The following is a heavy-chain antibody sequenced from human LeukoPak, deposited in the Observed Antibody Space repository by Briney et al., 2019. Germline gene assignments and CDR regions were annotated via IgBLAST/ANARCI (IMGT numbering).Heavy chain of an antibody. J-gene: IGHJ4*02. V-gene: IGHV4-4*07. D-gene: IGHD2-15*01. CDR2: IYTSGST. CDR3: ARVLSSSGYCSGGSCYYFDY. CDR1: GASISSYY. Sequence: SETLSLTCTVSGASISSYYWSWIRQPAGKGLEWIARIYTSGSTNYNPSLNSRVTMSVDTSKNQFSLRLSSVTAADTAVYYCARVLSSSGYCSGGSCYYFDYWGQGTLVTVSS.